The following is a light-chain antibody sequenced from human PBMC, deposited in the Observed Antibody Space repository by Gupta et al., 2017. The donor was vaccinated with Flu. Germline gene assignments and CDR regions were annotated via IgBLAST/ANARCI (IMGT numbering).Light chain of an antibody. V-gene: IGKV3-11*01. CDR2: DAS. CDR3: QQHSNWPPLT. J-gene: IGKJ5*01. Sequence: EIVLTQSPATLSLSPGERATLSCRASQSVSSYLAWYQQKPGQAPRLLIYDASNRATGIPARFSGSGSGKDLTLTISSREPEDFAVYYCQQHSNWPPLTFGQGTLMEIK. CDR1: QSVSSY.